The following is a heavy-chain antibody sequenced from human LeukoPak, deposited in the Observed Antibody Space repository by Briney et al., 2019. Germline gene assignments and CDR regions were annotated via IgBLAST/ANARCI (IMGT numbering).Heavy chain of an antibody. V-gene: IGHV3-23*01. D-gene: IGHD2-2*01. CDR1: GFTFSSYA. CDR2: ISGSGGST. J-gene: IGHJ4*02. CDR3: AKDVGVVPAAIDY. Sequence: QAGGSLRLSCAASGFTFSSYAMSWVRQAPGKGLEWVSAISGSGGSTYYADSVKGRFTISRDNSKSTLYLQMNSLRAEDTAVYYCAKDVGVVPAAIDYWGQGTLVTVSS.